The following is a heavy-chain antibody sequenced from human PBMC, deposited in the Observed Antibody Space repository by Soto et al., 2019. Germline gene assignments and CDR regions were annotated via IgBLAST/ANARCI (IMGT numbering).Heavy chain of an antibody. V-gene: IGHV3-30*18. J-gene: IGHJ6*02. CDR2: ISYDGSNK. Sequence: PGGSLRLSCAASGFTFSSYGMHWVRQAPGKGLEWVAVISYDGSNKYYADSVKGRFTISRDNSKNTLYLQMNSLRAEDTAVYYCAKDPSSYYDFWSGYDGMDVWGQGTTVTVSS. CDR3: AKDPSSYYDFWSGYDGMDV. CDR1: GFTFSSYG. D-gene: IGHD3-3*01.